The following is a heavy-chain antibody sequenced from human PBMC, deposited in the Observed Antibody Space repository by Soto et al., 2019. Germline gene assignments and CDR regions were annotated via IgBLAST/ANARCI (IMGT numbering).Heavy chain of an antibody. CDR2: IYYSGST. CDR1: GGSISSGDYY. Sequence: QVQLQESGPGLVKPSQTLSLTCTVSGGSISSGDYYWSWIRQPPGKGLEWIGYIYYSGSTYYNPSLKSRVTLSVDTSKNQFSLKLSSVTAADTAVYYCASRPTVVTLAEYFQHWGQGTLVTVSS. J-gene: IGHJ1*01. V-gene: IGHV4-30-4*01. CDR3: ASRPTVVTLAEYFQH. D-gene: IGHD2-21*02.